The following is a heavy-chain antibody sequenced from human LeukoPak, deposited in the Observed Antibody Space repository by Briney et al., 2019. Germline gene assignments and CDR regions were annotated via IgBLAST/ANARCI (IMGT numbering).Heavy chain of an antibody. CDR2: ISWNSGSI. CDR3: AKDTTYSSSSAAFDI. D-gene: IGHD6-6*01. CDR1: GFTFDGYA. Sequence: GGSLRLSCAASGFTFDGYAMHWVRQAPGKGLEWVSGISWNSGSIGYADSVKGRFTISRDNAKNSLYLQMNSLRAEDMALYYCAKDTTYSSSSAAFDIWGQGAMVTVSS. J-gene: IGHJ3*02. V-gene: IGHV3-9*03.